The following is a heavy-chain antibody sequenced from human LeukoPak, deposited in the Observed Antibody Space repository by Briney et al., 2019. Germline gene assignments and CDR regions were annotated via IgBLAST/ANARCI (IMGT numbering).Heavy chain of an antibody. D-gene: IGHD2-15*01. J-gene: IGHJ4*02. CDR2: ISGSGGNT. CDR1: GFTFSSYS. Sequence: GGSLRLSCAASGFTFSSYSMNWVRQAPGKGLEWVSAISGSGGNTYYADSVKGRFTISRDNSKSTIYLQMNSLRAEDTAVYYCAKSILYCTGGSCYSGPGDFWGQGTLVTVSS. CDR3: AKSILYCTGGSCYSGPGDF. V-gene: IGHV3-23*01.